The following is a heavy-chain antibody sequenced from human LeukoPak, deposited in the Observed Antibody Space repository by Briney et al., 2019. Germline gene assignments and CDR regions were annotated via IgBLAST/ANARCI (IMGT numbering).Heavy chain of an antibody. CDR1: GGSISSSSYY. Sequence: SETLSLTCTVSGGSISSSSYYWGWIRQPPGKGLEWIGSIYYSGSTYYNPSLKSRVTISVDTSKNQFSLKLSSVTAADTAVYYCARGARGYSYGLASYWGQGTLVTVSS. J-gene: IGHJ4*02. CDR3: ARGARGYSYGLASY. CDR2: IYYSGST. D-gene: IGHD5-18*01. V-gene: IGHV4-39*07.